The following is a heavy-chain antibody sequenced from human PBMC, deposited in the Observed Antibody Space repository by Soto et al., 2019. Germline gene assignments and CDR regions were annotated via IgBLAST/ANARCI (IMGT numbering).Heavy chain of an antibody. V-gene: IGHV4-31*09. CDR3: ASRDPGTSVDY. J-gene: IGHJ4*02. CDR1: GGSISSGGYY. Sequence: SETLSLTCTVSGGSISSGGYYWSWIRQHPGKGLEWIGEIYRTGSTNYNPSLKSRVTISLDKSENQFSLKVTSLTAADTAVYYCASRDPGTSVDYWGQGTLVTVSS. D-gene: IGHD1-7*01. CDR2: IYRTGST.